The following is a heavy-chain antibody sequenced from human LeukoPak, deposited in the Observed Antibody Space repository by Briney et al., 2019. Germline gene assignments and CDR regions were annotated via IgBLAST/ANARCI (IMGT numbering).Heavy chain of an antibody. CDR1: GYTLTSYY. CDR2: INPSGGST. D-gene: IGHD6-19*01. J-gene: IGHJ4*02. CDR3: ARAAYSSGWYEGNLDY. V-gene: IGHV1-46*01. Sequence: GASVKVSCKASGYTLTSYYMHWVRQAPGQGLEWMGIINPSGGSTSYAQKFQGRVTMTRDTSTSTVYMELSSLRSEDTAVYYCARAAYSSGWYEGNLDYWGQGTLVTVSS.